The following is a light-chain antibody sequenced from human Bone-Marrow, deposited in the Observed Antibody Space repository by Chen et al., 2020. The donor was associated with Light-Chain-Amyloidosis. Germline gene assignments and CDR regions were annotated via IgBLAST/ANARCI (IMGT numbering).Light chain of an antibody. Sequence: QSALTQPASVSGSPGQSITISCTGTSSDIGGHDFVSWYQQYPGKAPKLLIYEVVIRPSGVSNRFSGSNSGNTATLTISRVEAGDEADYYCQVWDRSSDRPVFGGGTKLTVL. CDR3: QVWDRSSDRPV. J-gene: IGLJ3*02. CDR2: EVV. V-gene: IGLV2-14*01. CDR1: SSDIGGHDF.